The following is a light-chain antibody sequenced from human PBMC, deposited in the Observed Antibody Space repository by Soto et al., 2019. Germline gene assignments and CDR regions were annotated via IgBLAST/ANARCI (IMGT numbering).Light chain of an antibody. CDR1: QSVSSN. Sequence: EIVMTQSPANLSVTAGESATLSCRASQSVSSNLAWYQQKPGQGPRLLIYGASTRATSIPARFSGSGSGTEFTLTINSLQSEDFAVYYCQQYNKWPPYTFGQGTKLEIK. J-gene: IGKJ2*01. CDR2: GAS. V-gene: IGKV3-15*01. CDR3: QQYNKWPPYT.